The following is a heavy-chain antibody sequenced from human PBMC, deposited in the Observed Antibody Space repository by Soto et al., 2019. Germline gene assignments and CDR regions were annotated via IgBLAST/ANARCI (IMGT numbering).Heavy chain of an antibody. D-gene: IGHD2-2*01. Sequence: HPGGSLRLSCASSGFNFSFYAMHWVRQPPGKWLERVAVISFDANNKYYADSVRGRFTISRDSSSSMLYLQMNKLKPEDAAIYYCAGVGGSSIWCVTRFGNWXQGTLVTGS. J-gene: IGHJ4*02. CDR2: ISFDANNK. V-gene: IGHV3-30-3*01. CDR3: AGVGGSSIWCVTRFGN. CDR1: GFNFSFYA.